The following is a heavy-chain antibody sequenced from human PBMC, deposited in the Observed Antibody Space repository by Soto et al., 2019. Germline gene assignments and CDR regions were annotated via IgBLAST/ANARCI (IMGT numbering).Heavy chain of an antibody. CDR1: GFTFDDYG. Sequence: EVQLVESGGGVVRPGGSLRLSCAASGFTFDDYGMNWVRQAPGKGLEWVSGINWNGGSTGYADSVKGRFTISRNNAKNPLELQMDSLRAEDTALYYCARGITMVRGAQDARFDYWGQGTLVTVSS. V-gene: IGHV3-20*04. CDR3: ARGITMVRGAQDARFDY. D-gene: IGHD3-10*01. J-gene: IGHJ4*02. CDR2: INWNGGST.